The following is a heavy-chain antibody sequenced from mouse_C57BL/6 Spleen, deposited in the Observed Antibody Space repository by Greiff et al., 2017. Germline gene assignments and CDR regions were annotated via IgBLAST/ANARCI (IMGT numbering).Heavy chain of an antibody. V-gene: IGHV5-4*01. CDR3: ARDSDGYYRYFDV. CDR2: ISDGGSYT. Sequence: DVMLVESGGGLVKPGGSLKLSCAASGFTFSSYAMSWVRQTPEKRLEWVATISDGGSYTYYPDNVKGRFTISRDNAKNNLYLQMSHLKSEDTAMYYCARDSDGYYRYFDVWGTGTTVTVSS. D-gene: IGHD2-3*01. CDR1: GFTFSSYA. J-gene: IGHJ1*03.